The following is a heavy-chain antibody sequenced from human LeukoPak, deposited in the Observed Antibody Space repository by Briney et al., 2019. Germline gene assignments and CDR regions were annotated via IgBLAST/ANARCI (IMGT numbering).Heavy chain of an antibody. Sequence: SETLSLTCTVSGGSISSSSYYWGWIRQPPGKGLEWIGSIYYSGSTYYNPSLKSRVTISVDTSKNQFSLKLSSVTAADTAVYYCARAQVGATKDCIDYWGQGTLVTVSS. D-gene: IGHD1-26*01. CDR1: GGSISSSSYY. CDR2: IYYSGST. V-gene: IGHV4-39*01. J-gene: IGHJ4*02. CDR3: ARAQVGATKDCIDY.